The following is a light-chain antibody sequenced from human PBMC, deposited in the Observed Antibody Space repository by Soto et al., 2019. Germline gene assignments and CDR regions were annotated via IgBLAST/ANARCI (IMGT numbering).Light chain of an antibody. CDR1: QSISIN. Sequence: EILMMQSPATLSVGTGCRASRSCRASQSISINLAWYQQKPGQAPRLLIYAASNRATGVPARFSGSWSGTELTLSICSLQSEDFAPYYCPQPNTYPMTFARGTRLEIK. CDR2: AAS. J-gene: IGKJ5*01. V-gene: IGKV3-15*01. CDR3: PQPNTYPMT.